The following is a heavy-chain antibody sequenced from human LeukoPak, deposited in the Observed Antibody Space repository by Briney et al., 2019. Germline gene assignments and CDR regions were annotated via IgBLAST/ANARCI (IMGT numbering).Heavy chain of an antibody. CDR2: IYYSGST. Sequence: SETLSLTCTVSGGSISSGDYYRSWIRQPPGKGLEWIGYIYYSGSTYYNPSPKSRVTISVDTSKNQFSLKLSSVTAADTAVYYCATAPWDDYYGSGSYPDYWGQGTLVTVSS. V-gene: IGHV4-30-4*01. D-gene: IGHD3-10*01. CDR1: GGSISSGDYY. J-gene: IGHJ4*02. CDR3: ATAPWDDYYGSGSYPDY.